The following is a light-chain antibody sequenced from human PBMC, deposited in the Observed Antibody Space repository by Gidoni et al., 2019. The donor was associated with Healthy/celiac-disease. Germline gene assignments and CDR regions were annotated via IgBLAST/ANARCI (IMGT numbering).Light chain of an antibody. Sequence: IQMTQSPSSLSASVGDRVTITCRASQSISSYLNWYQQKPGKAPKLLIYAASSLQSGVPSRFSGSGSGTDFTLTISSLQPEDFATYYCQQSYSTPWTFGQETKVEIK. CDR3: QQSYSTPWT. CDR1: QSISSY. J-gene: IGKJ1*01. V-gene: IGKV1-39*01. CDR2: AAS.